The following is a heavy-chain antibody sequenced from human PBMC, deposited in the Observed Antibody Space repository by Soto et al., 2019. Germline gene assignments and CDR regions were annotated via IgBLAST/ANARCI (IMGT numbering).Heavy chain of an antibody. D-gene: IGHD6-13*01. CDR3: ARDRQLLNNWFDP. CDR2: TYYRSKWYN. J-gene: IGHJ5*02. V-gene: IGHV6-1*01. Sequence: SQTLSLTCAISGDSVSSNSAAWNCIRQSPSRGLEWLGRTYYRSKWYNDYAVSVKSRITINPDTSKNQFSLQLNSVTPEDTAVYYCARDRQLLNNWFDPWGQGTLVTVSS. CDR1: GDSVSSNSAA.